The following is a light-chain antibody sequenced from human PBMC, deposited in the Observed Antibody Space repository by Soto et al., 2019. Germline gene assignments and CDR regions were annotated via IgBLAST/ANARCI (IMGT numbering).Light chain of an antibody. Sequence: EIGMTQSPATLSVSAGERATLSCRASQSVSSNLAWYQQKPGQAPRLLIYGASTRATGVPARFSGSGSGTEFTLTVSSVQSEDFAVYYCQQSNNWPPWTFGQGTNVEIK. J-gene: IGKJ1*01. CDR3: QQSNNWPPWT. CDR2: GAS. CDR1: QSVSSN. V-gene: IGKV3-15*01.